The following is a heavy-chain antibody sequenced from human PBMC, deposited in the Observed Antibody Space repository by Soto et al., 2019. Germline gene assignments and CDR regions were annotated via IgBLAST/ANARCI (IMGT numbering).Heavy chain of an antibody. CDR2: ISGSGGST. CDR3: AKERIVLMVYAIALDP. CDR1: GFTFSSYA. V-gene: IGHV3-23*01. D-gene: IGHD2-8*01. Sequence: GGSLRLSCAASGFTFSSYAMSWDRQAPGKGLEWVSAISGSGGSTYYADSVKGRFTISRDNSKNTLYLQMNSLRAEDTAVYYCAKERIVLMVYAIALDPWGQGTLVTVSS. J-gene: IGHJ5*02.